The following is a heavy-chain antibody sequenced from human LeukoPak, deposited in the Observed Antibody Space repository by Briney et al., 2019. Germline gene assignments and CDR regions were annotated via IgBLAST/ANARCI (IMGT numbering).Heavy chain of an antibody. CDR1: GYTFTGYY. V-gene: IGHV1-2*04. D-gene: IGHD3-22*01. CDR2: INPNSGGT. J-gene: IGHJ3*02. CDR3: ASSRRYYYDSSGPDAFDI. Sequence: ASVKVSCKASGYTFTGYYMHWVRQAPGQGLEWMGWINPNSGGTNYAQKFQGWVTMTRDTSISTAYMELSRLRSDDTAVYYCASSRRYYYDSSGPDAFDIWGQGTMVTVSS.